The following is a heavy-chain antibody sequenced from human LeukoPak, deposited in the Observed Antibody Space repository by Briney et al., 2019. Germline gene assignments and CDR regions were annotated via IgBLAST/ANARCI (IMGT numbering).Heavy chain of an antibody. CDR2: IYTSGST. CDR1: GGSISSYY. CDR3: ARGTVISANHFYHMDV. V-gene: IGHV4-4*07. D-gene: IGHD2-15*01. Sequence: SETLSLTCTVSGGSISSYYWSWIRQPAGRGLEWIGRIYTSGSTKYNPSLNSRVTISVDMSKNQFSLKLSSVTAADTAVYYCARGTVISANHFYHMDVWGKGTTVTVSS. J-gene: IGHJ6*03.